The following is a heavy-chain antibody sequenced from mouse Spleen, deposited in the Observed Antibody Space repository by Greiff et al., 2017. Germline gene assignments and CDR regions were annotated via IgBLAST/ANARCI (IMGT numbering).Heavy chain of an antibody. CDR2: ISSGSSTI. Sequence: EVKLQESGGGLVKPGGSLKLSCAASGFTFSDYGMHWVRQAPEKGLEWVAYISSGSSTIYYADTVKGRFTISRDNAKNTLFLQMTSLRSEDTAMYYCASNYEGVAYWGQGTLVTVSA. CDR3: ASNYEGVAY. CDR1: GFTFSDYG. V-gene: IGHV5-17*01. D-gene: IGHD2-1*01. J-gene: IGHJ3*01.